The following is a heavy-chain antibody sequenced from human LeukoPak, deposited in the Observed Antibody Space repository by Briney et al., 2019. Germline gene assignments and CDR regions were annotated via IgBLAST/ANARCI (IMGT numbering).Heavy chain of an antibody. CDR2: IRYDGSNK. J-gene: IGHJ6*03. V-gene: IGHV3-30*02. D-gene: IGHD6-25*01. Sequence: GGSLRLSCAASGFTFSSYGMHWVCQAPGKGLEWVAFIRYDGSNKYYADSVKGRFTISRDNSKNTLYLQMNSLRAEDTAVYYCAKEGRLTPGYYYYYMDVWGKGTTVTISS. CDR3: AKEGRLTPGYYYYYMDV. CDR1: GFTFSSYG.